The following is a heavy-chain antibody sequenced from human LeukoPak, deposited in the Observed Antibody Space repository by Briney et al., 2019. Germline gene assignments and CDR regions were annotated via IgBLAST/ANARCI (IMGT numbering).Heavy chain of an antibody. CDR3: PRDQSGSLDY. V-gene: IGHV3-7*01. Sequence: GGSLRLSCATSGFTFSNTWMAWVRQAPGKGLEWVANINQDSKTKQYVHCVKGQFTISRDNAKNSLSLQMSSLTVEDTGIYYCPRDQSGSLDYWGQGTLVTVSS. CDR2: INQDSKTK. D-gene: IGHD1-26*01. CDR1: GFTFSNTW. J-gene: IGHJ4*02.